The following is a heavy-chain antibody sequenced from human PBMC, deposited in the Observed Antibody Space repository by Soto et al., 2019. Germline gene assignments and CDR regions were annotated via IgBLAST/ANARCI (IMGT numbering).Heavy chain of an antibody. CDR1: GFTFSSYG. J-gene: IGHJ4*02. CDR2: IWYDGSNK. Sequence: QVQLVESGGGVVQPGRSLRLSCAASGFTFSSYGMHWVGQAPGKGLEWVAVIWYDGSNKYYADSVKGRFTISRDNSKNTLYLQMNSLRAEDTAVYYCARDATYGDYETSPFDYWGQGTLVTVSS. D-gene: IGHD4-17*01. V-gene: IGHV3-33*01. CDR3: ARDATYGDYETSPFDY.